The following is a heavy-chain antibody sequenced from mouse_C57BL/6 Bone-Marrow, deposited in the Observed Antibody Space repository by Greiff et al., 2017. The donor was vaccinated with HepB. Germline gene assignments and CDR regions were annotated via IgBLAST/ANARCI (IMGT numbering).Heavy chain of an antibody. J-gene: IGHJ4*01. CDR2: INPYNGDT. CDR1: GYSFTGYF. D-gene: IGHD2-12*01. CDR3: ARSGGLLYDFYYYAMDY. V-gene: IGHV1-20*01. Sequence: EVKLLESGPELVKPGDSVKISCKASGYSFTGYFMNWVMQSHGKSLEWIGRINPYNGDTFYNQKFKGKATLTVDKSSSTAHMELRSLTSEDSAVYYCARSGGLLYDFYYYAMDYWGQGTSVTVSS.